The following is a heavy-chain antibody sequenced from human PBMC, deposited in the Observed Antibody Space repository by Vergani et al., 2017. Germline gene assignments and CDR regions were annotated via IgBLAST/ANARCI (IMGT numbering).Heavy chain of an antibody. V-gene: IGHV4-59*01. Sequence: QVQLQESGPGLVKPSETLSLTCTVSGGSISSYYWSWIRQPPGKGLEWIGYIYYSGSTNYTPSLKSRVTISVDTSKNQFSLKLSSVTAADTAVYYCARGPMVRGVFSRFDPWGQGTLVTVSS. J-gene: IGHJ5*02. CDR1: GGSISSYY. CDR2: IYYSGST. D-gene: IGHD3-10*01. CDR3: ARGPMVRGVFSRFDP.